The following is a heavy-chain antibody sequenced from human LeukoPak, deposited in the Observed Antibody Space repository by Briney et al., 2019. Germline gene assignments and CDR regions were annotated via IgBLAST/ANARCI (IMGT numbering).Heavy chain of an antibody. V-gene: IGHV3-30*02. CDR3: AKARGYSSSWYEASWFDP. D-gene: IGHD6-13*01. Sequence: HPGGSLRLSCAASGFTFSSYGMHWVRQAPGKGLEWVAFIRYDGSNKYYADSVKGRFTISRDNSKNTLYLQMNSLRAEVTAVYYCAKARGYSSSWYEASWFDPWGQGTLVTVSS. J-gene: IGHJ5*02. CDR1: GFTFSSYG. CDR2: IRYDGSNK.